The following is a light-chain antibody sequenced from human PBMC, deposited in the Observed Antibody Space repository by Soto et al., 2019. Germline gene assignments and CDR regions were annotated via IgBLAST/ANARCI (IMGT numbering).Light chain of an antibody. J-gene: IGKJ1*01. CDR3: QQYYSYPRT. Sequence: LTPSPGTLSLSPGERAPLSCRASQSVTTPLAWYQQKPGQAPRLLIYHASNRATGIPARFRGSGSGTDFTLTISCLPSEDFETYYCQQYYSYPRTCGQGTKVDIK. CDR1: QSVTTP. CDR2: HAS. V-gene: IGKV3D-15*01.